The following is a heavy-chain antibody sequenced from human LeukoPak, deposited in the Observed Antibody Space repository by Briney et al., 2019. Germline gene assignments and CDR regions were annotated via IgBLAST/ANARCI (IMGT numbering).Heavy chain of an antibody. D-gene: IGHD4-17*01. CDR2: IFHTGNT. V-gene: IGHV4-30-2*01. Sequence: SETLSLTCAVSGGSVSSGGYSWSWIRQPPGKGLEWIGYIFHTGNTYYNPSLRSRVIISVDRSKDQFSLKLNSVTAADTAAYYCARGPVTNFYYYYGMDVWGQGTTVTVSS. J-gene: IGHJ6*02. CDR1: GGSVSSGGYS. CDR3: ARGPVTNFYYYYGMDV.